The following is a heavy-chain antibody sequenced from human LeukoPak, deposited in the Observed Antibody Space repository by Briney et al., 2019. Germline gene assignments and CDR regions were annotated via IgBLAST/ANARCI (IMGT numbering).Heavy chain of an antibody. J-gene: IGHJ6*02. Sequence: PGGSLRLSCTASGFTFSNFWMGWVRQAPGKGLEWVANIKQDETEKFYLGSVKGRFTISRDNSKNTLYLQMNSLRAEDTAVYYCAKAVVPAAIPLYYYYGMDVWGQGTTVTVSS. D-gene: IGHD2-2*01. CDR3: AKAVVPAAIPLYYYYGMDV. CDR2: IKQDETEK. CDR1: GFTFSNFW. V-gene: IGHV3-7*01.